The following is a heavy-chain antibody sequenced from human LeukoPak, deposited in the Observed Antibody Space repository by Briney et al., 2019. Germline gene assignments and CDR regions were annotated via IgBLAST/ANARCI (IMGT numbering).Heavy chain of an antibody. CDR1: GFTYSSYW. D-gene: IGHD3-3*01. CDR2: INSDGSST. Sequence: GGSLRLSCAASGFTYSSYWMRWVRQAPGKGLVWVGHINSDGSSTTYADSVKGRFTISRDNAKNTLYLQMNSLRAEDTAVYYYARGLTIFGAVNDAFDIWGQGTMVTVSS. J-gene: IGHJ3*02. CDR3: ARGLTIFGAVNDAFDI. V-gene: IGHV3-74*01.